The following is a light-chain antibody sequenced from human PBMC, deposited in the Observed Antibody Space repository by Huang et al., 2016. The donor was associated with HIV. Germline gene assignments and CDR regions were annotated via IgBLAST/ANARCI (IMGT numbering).Light chain of an antibody. CDR3: HQYNNWRLS. J-gene: IGKJ4*01. Sequence: IVMTQSPATLSVSPGERVTLSCRANRSVSSNLAWYQQRPGQAPRLPIYGSSTRAPGIPARFSGSGSGTDFSLTISSLQSEDFARYYCHQYNNWRLSFGGGTRVDI. CDR2: GSS. V-gene: IGKV3-15*01. CDR1: RSVSSN.